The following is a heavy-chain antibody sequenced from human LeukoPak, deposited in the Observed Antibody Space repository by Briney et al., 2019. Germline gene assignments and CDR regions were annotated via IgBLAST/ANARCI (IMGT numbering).Heavy chain of an antibody. J-gene: IGHJ4*02. D-gene: IGHD2-15*01. CDR3: ARDYCSGGSCYSKSPDY. CDR2: INPSGGST. Sequence: GASVKVSCKASGYTFTSYYMHWVRQAPGQGLEWMGIINPSGGSTSYVQKFQGRVTMTRDTSTSTVYMELSSLRSEDTAVYYCARDYCSGGSCYSKSPDYWGQGTLVTVSS. V-gene: IGHV1-46*01. CDR1: GYTFTSYY.